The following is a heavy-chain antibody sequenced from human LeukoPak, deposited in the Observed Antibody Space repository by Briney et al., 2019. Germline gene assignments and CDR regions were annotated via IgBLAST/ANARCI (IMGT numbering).Heavy chain of an antibody. CDR3: ARGDCSGGSCYHGY. V-gene: IGHV4-59*01. CDR1: GGSISSYY. D-gene: IGHD2-15*01. CDR2: IYYSGST. J-gene: IGHJ4*02. Sequence: SGTLSLTCTVSGGSISSYYWSWIRQPPGKGLEWIGYIYYSGSTNYNPSLKSRVTISVDTSKNQFSLKLSSVTAADTAVYYCARGDCSGGSCYHGYWGQGTLVTVSS.